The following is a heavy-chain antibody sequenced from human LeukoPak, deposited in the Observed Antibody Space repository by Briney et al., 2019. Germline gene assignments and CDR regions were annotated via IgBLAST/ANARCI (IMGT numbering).Heavy chain of an antibody. V-gene: IGHV4-34*01. CDR3: ARGRTAGT. CDR1: GGSFSGYY. Sequence: SETLSLTCAVYGGSFSGYYWSWIRQPPGKGLEWIGEINHSGSTNYNPSLKSRVTISVDTSRNQFSLKLSSVTAADTAVYYCARGRTAGTWGQGTLVTVSS. J-gene: IGHJ4*02. D-gene: IGHD6-13*01. CDR2: INHSGST.